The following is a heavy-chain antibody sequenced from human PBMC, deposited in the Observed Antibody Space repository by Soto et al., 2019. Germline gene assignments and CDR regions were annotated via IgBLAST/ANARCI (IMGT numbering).Heavy chain of an antibody. CDR3: ARDELFGSVDY. Sequence: ASETLSLTCTVSGGSISSGDYYWSWIRQPPGQGLEWIGSIYYSGSTYYNPSLKSRVTISVDTSKNQFSLKLSSVTAADTAVYYCARDELFGSVDYWGQGTLVTVSS. J-gene: IGHJ4*02. V-gene: IGHV4-30-4*01. CDR2: IYYSGST. CDR1: GGSISSGDYY. D-gene: IGHD2-15*01.